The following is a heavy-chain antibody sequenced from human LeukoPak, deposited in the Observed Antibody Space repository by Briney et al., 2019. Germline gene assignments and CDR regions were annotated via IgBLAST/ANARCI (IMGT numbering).Heavy chain of an antibody. V-gene: IGHV3-9*01. CDR1: GFTFDDYA. J-gene: IGHJ4*02. CDR3: AKDSYYDSSGSQLDY. D-gene: IGHD3-22*01. Sequence: PGGSLRLSCAASGFTFDDYAMHWVRQAPGKGLEWVSGISWNSSSIGYADSVKGRFTISRDNAKNSLYLQMNSLRAEDTALYYCAKDSYYDSSGSQLDYWGQGTLVTVSS. CDR2: ISWNSSSI.